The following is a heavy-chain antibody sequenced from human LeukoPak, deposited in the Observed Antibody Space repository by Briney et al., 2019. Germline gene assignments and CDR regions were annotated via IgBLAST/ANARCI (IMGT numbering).Heavy chain of an antibody. CDR3: AKSWPLFCSSTSCSSNFDY. J-gene: IGHJ4*02. CDR1: GFTFSSYA. CDR2: ISGSGGST. Sequence: PGGSLRLSCAASGFTFSSYAMSWVRQAPGKGLEWVSAISGSGGSTYYADSVKGRFTISRDNSKNTLYLQMNSLRAEDTAVYYCAKSWPLFCSSTSCSSNFDYWGQGTLVTVSS. V-gene: IGHV3-23*01. D-gene: IGHD2-2*01.